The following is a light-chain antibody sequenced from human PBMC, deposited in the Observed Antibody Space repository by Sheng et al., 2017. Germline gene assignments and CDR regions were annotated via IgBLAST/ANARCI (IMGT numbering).Light chain of an antibody. CDR3: QQYNSYQYT. Sequence: DIQLTQSPSFLSASVGDIVTITCRASQDISSHLAWYQQKPGKAPKLLIYAASTLQDGVPSRFSGSGYGTEFTLTISSLQPDDFATYYCQQYNSYQYTFGQGTKLEIK. J-gene: IGKJ2*01. CDR2: AAS. CDR1: QDISSH. V-gene: IGKV1-9*01.